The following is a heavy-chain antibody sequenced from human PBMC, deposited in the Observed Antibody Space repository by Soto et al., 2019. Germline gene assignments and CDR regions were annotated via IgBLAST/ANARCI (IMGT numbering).Heavy chain of an antibody. J-gene: IGHJ3*02. D-gene: IGHD3-16*01. V-gene: IGHV1-3*01. CDR1: GYPFTSYA. CDR2: INAGNGNT. Sequence: ASVKVSCKASGYPFTSYAMHWVRQAPGQRLEWMGWINAGNGNTKYSQKFQGRVTITRDTSASTAYMELSSLRSEDTAVYYCARYLWGSGTEGAFDIWGQGTMVTVSS. CDR3: ARYLWGSGTEGAFDI.